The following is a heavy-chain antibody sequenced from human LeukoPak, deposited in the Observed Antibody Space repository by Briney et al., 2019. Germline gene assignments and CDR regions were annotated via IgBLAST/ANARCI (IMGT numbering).Heavy chain of an antibody. CDR1: GGSFSDYY. CDR3: AREVSKQQPSSD. J-gene: IGHJ4*02. CDR2: INHSGST. Sequence: SETLSLTCAVYGGSFSDYYWSWIRQPPGKGLEWIGEINHSGSTNYNSSLKSRVTISVGTSKNQFSLKLSSVTAADTALYYCAREVSKQQPSSDWGQGTLVTVSS. D-gene: IGHD6-13*01. V-gene: IGHV4-34*01.